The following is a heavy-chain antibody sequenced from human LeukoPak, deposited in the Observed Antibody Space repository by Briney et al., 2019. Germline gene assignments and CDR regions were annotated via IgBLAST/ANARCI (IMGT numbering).Heavy chain of an antibody. J-gene: IGHJ4*02. D-gene: IGHD3-16*01. CDR2: IKSSNT. V-gene: IGHV4-61*02. Sequence: SETLSLTCTVSGGSISSDRFYWTWVRQPPGKALEWIGRIKSSNTNYNPSLKSRVSISLDTSTNQFSLKLSSLTAADTAVYYCARVPDWTYVPDYWGQGTLVTVSS. CDR3: ARVPDWTYVPDY. CDR1: GGSISSDRFY.